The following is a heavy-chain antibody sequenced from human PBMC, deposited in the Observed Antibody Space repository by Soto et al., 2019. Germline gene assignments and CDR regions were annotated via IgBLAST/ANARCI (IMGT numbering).Heavy chain of an antibody. CDR1: GFTFRNYD. CDR3: ARTDRDFYGLDV. CDR2: ISAAGDP. J-gene: IGHJ6*02. Sequence: EVQLLESGGGLVQPGGSLRLSCEASGFTFRNYDMHWVRQGTGKGLEWVSGISAAGDPDYADSVEGRFTISRENAQNSFFLQMNSLRVGDTAVYYCARTDRDFYGLDVWCQGTTVIVSS. V-gene: IGHV3-13*05.